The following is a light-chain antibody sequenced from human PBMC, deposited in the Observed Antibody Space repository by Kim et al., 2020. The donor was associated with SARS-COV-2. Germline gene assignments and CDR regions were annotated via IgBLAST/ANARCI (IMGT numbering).Light chain of an antibody. CDR3: AAWDNSLKSWV. CDR2: SNN. CDR1: NSNSGNNT. J-gene: IGLJ3*02. Sequence: GQRVTCSCYGGNSNSGNNTVSWYQQHPGTAPKLLIYSNNQRPSGVPDRFSGSKSVISASLVISGLQSDDEAYYYCAAWDNSLKSWVFGGGAKLTVL. V-gene: IGLV1-44*01.